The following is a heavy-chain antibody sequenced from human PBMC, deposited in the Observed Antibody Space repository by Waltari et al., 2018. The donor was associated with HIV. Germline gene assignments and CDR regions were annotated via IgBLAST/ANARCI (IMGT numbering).Heavy chain of an antibody. J-gene: IGHJ6*02. CDR2: IIPRFEEA. V-gene: IGHV1-69*01. CDR1: GGTVSSSD. CDR3: ARVPDRSGYQRYAMDV. D-gene: IGHD3-22*01. Sequence: QVQLVQSGAEVKKPGSSVKVSCTASGGTVSSSDISWVRQAPGQGLEWRGAIIPRFEEANYAQKFQGRLTITADESTSTAYMELSSLRSEDTAVYYCARVPDRSGYQRYAMDVWGQGTTVTVS.